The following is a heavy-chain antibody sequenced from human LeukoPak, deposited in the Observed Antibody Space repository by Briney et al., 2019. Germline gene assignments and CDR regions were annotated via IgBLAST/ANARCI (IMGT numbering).Heavy chain of an antibody. CDR3: ARVRNYYDSSGSIFHFDY. CDR1: GFTFSNYR. J-gene: IGHJ4*02. D-gene: IGHD3-22*01. CDR2: ISSVGSYI. V-gene: IGHV3-21*01. Sequence: GGSLRLSCAASGFTFSNYRMNWVRQAPGKGLEWVSSISSVGSYIYYADSVKGRFTISRDNSKNTLYLQMNSLRAEDTAVYYCARVRNYYDSSGSIFHFDYWGQGTLVTVSS.